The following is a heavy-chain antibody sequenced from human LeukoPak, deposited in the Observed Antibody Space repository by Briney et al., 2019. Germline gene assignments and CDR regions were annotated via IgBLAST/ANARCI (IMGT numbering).Heavy chain of an antibody. D-gene: IGHD3-22*01. CDR1: GYTFTSHG. V-gene: IGHV1-18*01. J-gene: IGHJ4*02. CDR2: ISAYNGNT. Sequence: ASVKVSCTASGYTFTSHGISWVRQAPGQGLEWMGWISAYNGNTNYAQKLQSRVTMTTDTSTSTAYMELRSLRSDDTAVYYCARDAAYYYDSSGYLFDYWGQGTLVTVSS. CDR3: ARDAAYYYDSSGYLFDY.